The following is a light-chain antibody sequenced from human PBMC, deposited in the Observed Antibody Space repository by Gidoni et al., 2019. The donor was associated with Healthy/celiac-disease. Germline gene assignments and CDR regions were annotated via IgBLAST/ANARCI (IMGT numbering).Light chain of an antibody. J-gene: IGLJ2*01. CDR1: SSDVGGYNY. CDR3: CSYAGSYTFVV. Sequence: QSALTQPRSVSGSPGQSVTISCTGTSSDVGGYNYVSWYQQHPGKAPKLMIYDVSKRPSGVPDRFSASQSGNTASLTISGLQAEDEADYYCCSYAGSYTFVVFGGGTKLTVL. V-gene: IGLV2-11*01. CDR2: DVS.